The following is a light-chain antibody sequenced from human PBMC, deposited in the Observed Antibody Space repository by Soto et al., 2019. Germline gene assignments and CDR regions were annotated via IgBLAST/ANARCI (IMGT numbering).Light chain of an antibody. CDR3: HQYSNQFRT. V-gene: IGKV3-15*01. Sequence: EIVMTQSPATLSVSPGERATLSCRASQSVSNNLAWYQQRPGQAPRLLIYDASTRATGVQARFSGSGSGTEFTLTISSLQSEDSAVYHCHQYSNQFRTFGQGTKVEIK. CDR1: QSVSNN. CDR2: DAS. J-gene: IGKJ1*01.